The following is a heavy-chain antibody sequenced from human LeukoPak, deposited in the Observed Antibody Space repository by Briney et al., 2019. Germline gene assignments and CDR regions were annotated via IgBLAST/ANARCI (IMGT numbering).Heavy chain of an antibody. CDR1: GLTFSTYA. CDR3: ARDLVEGDYFDY. J-gene: IGHJ4*02. V-gene: IGHV3-23*01. D-gene: IGHD1-26*01. Sequence: GGSLRLSCAVSGLTFSTYAMRWVRQAPGKGLEWVSTISGNGGATYYADSVKGRFALSRDNSENTLYLQMNSLRDDDTAVYYCARDLVEGDYFDYWGQGTLVTVSS. CDR2: ISGNGGAT.